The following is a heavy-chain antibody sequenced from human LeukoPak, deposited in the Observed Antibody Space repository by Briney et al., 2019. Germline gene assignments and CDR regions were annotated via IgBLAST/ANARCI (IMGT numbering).Heavy chain of an antibody. CDR2: IYYSGNT. D-gene: IGHD7-27*01. CDR3: ARDWELGILDY. Sequence: SETPSLTCTVSGGSISSHYWSWIRQPPGKGLEWIGYIYYSGNTNYNPSLKSRVTISVDTSKNQFSLKLSSVTAADTAVYYCARDWELGILDYWGQGTLVTVSS. V-gene: IGHV4-59*11. J-gene: IGHJ4*02. CDR1: GGSISSHY.